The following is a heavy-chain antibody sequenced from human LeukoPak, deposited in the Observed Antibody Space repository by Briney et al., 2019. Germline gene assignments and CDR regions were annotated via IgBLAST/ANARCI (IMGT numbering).Heavy chain of an antibody. J-gene: IGHJ5*02. Sequence: ASVNVSCKASGYTLTDQYIHWVRQAPGQGLEWMGWLNPKSGGTNYAQNFQGRVTMTRDTSINTAYMDMSILTFADTAVYYCARVTANYASWLDPWGQGTLVTVSS. CDR2: LNPKSGGT. CDR3: ARVTANYASWLDP. D-gene: IGHD2-2*01. CDR1: GYTLTDQY. V-gene: IGHV1-2*02.